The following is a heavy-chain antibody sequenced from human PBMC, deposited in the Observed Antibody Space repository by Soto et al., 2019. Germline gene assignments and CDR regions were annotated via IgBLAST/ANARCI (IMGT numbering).Heavy chain of an antibody. CDR2: IYYSGST. D-gene: IGHD6-13*01. CDR3: ARDQGIGAAVEANWFDP. Sequence: SETLSLTCTVSGGSISSYYWSWIRQPPGKGLEWIGYIYYSGSTNYNPSLKSRVTISVDTSKNQFSLKLSSVTAADTAVYYCARDQGIGAAVEANWFDPWGQGTLVTVSS. J-gene: IGHJ5*02. CDR1: GGSISSYY. V-gene: IGHV4-59*01.